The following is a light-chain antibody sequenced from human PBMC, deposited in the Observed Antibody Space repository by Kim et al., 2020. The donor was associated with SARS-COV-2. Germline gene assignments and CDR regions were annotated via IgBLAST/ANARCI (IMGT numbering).Light chain of an antibody. CDR2: GNN. V-gene: IGLV1-40*01. CDR1: SSNIGAGYD. J-gene: IGLJ1*01. Sequence: GVTISCTGSSSNIGAGYDVHWYQQLPGTAPKLLIYGNNNRPSGVPDRFSGSKSGTSASLAITGLQAEDEADYYCQSYDSSLSGYVFGTGTQLTVL. CDR3: QSYDSSLSGYV.